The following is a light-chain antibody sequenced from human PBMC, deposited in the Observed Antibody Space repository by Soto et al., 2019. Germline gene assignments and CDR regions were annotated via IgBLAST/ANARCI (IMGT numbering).Light chain of an antibody. V-gene: IGKV2D-29*02. J-gene: IGKJ5*01. CDR2: EVS. Sequence: DIVLTQSPLSLPVSPVEPASISFRSSQILLNRNGYNYLDWYLQKPGQSPQLLIYEVSTRVSGVPDRFSGSGSGTDFTLEISRVETDDVGIYYCMQSTQLPPTFGQGTRLEIK. CDR1: QILLNRNGYNY. CDR3: MQSTQLPPT.